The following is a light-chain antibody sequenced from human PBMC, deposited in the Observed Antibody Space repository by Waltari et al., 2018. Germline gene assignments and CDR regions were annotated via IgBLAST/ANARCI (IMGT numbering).Light chain of an antibody. CDR1: SSDVGGYND. CDR3: CSYAGSYTFV. CDR2: DVS. V-gene: IGLV2-11*01. J-gene: IGLJ1*01. Sequence: QSALTQPRSVSGSTGQSVTISCTGTSSDVGGYNDVSWYQQHPGKAPKLMIYDVSKRPSGVPDRFSGSKSGNTASLTISGLQAEDEADYYCCSYAGSYTFVFGTGTKVTVL.